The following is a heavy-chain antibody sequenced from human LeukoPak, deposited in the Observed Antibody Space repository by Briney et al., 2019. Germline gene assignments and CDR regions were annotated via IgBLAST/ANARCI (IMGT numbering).Heavy chain of an antibody. D-gene: IGHD3-10*01. Sequence: SGTLSLTCTVSGGSISSYYWSWIRQPAGKGLEWIGRIYTSGSTNYNPSLKSRVTMSVDTSKNQFSLKLSSVTAADTAVYYCARVTDGSGSPQNYYYYYYMDVWGKGTTVTISS. CDR1: GGSISSYY. CDR3: ARVTDGSGSPQNYYYYYYMDV. V-gene: IGHV4-4*07. J-gene: IGHJ6*03. CDR2: IYTSGST.